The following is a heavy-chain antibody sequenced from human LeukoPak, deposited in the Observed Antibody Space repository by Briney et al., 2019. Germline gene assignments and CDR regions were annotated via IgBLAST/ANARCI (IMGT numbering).Heavy chain of an antibody. J-gene: IGHJ4*02. Sequence: ASVKVSCKASGYMFTTSFMRWVRQAPGQGLEWMGVINPSGTSTDYAQEFQGRVTMTRDTSTNTVYMELSSLRSEDTAVYYCASPHGASYYYFDYWGQGTLVTVSS. D-gene: IGHD4/OR15-4a*01. V-gene: IGHV1-46*01. CDR1: GYMFTTSF. CDR2: INPSGTST. CDR3: ASPHGASYYYFDY.